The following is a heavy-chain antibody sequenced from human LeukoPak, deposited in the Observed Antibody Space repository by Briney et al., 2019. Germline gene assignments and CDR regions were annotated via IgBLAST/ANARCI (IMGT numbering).Heavy chain of an antibody. J-gene: IGHJ6*03. Sequence: GGSLRLSCAASGFTFSSYAMSWVRQAPGKGLEWVSAISASGGSTYYADSVKGRFTISRDNSKNTLYLQMNSLRAEDTAVYYCARSVAALYYMDVWGKGTTVTVSS. CDR3: ARSVAALYYMDV. V-gene: IGHV3-23*01. CDR2: ISASGGST. D-gene: IGHD2-15*01. CDR1: GFTFSSYA.